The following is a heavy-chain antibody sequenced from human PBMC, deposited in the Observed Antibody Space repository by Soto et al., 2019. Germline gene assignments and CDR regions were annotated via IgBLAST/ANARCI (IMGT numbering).Heavy chain of an antibody. CDR3: ARHCSAMGV. Sequence: EVQLVETGGDLIQPGGSLRLSCAASGFTVSSDSMTWVRQAPGKGLEWISIIYSDNNTDYADYVKGRFSSSRDTSKNVLYLQMNSLRAESTAGYYCARHCSAMGVWGQGTTVTVSS. J-gene: IGHJ6*02. CDR1: GFTVSSDS. CDR2: IYSDNNT. V-gene: IGHV3-53*02.